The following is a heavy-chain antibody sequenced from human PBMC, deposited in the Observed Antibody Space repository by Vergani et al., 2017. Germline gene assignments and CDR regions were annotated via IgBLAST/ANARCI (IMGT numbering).Heavy chain of an antibody. V-gene: IGHV3-23*01. D-gene: IGHD6-25*01. CDR2: ISGSGGST. Sequence: EVQLLESGGGLVQPGGSLRLSCEASGFTFSSYAMSWVRQAPGKGLEWVSTISGSGGSTYYADSVKGRFTSSRDNSKNTLYLQMNSLRAEDTAVYFCAKRPAAGIDSWGQGTLVTVSS. CDR3: AKRPAAGIDS. CDR1: GFTFSSYA. J-gene: IGHJ4*02.